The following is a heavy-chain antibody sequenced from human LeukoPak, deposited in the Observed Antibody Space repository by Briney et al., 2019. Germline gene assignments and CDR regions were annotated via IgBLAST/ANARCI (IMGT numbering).Heavy chain of an antibody. Sequence: ASVKVSCKASGYTFTGYYMHWVRQAPGQGLEWMGWINPNSGGTNYAQKFQGRVTVTRDTSISTAYMELNNLKSDDTAVYYCARDSGTSSLGHWGQGTVVTVSS. V-gene: IGHV1-2*02. CDR3: ARDSGTSSLGH. J-gene: IGHJ4*02. CDR2: INPNSGGT. D-gene: IGHD2-2*01. CDR1: GYTFTGYY.